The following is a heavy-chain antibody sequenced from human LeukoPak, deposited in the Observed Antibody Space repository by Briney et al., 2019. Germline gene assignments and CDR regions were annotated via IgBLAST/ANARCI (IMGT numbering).Heavy chain of an antibody. CDR3: AGEPEYYYMDV. V-gene: IGHV4-61*02. CDR1: GGSISSGSYY. Sequence: SETLSLTCTVSGGSISSGSYYWSWIRQPAGKGLEWIGRIYTSGSTNYNPSLKSRVTISLDTSKKQFSLKLSSVTAADTAVYYCAGEPEYYYMDVWGKGTTVTVSS. D-gene: IGHD1-14*01. CDR2: IYTSGST. J-gene: IGHJ6*03.